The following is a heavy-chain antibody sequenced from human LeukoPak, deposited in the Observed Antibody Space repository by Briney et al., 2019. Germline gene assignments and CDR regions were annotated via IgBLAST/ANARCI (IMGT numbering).Heavy chain of an antibody. CDR3: ARHKATGDVDY. D-gene: IGHD7-27*01. J-gene: IGHJ4*02. CDR2: IYSSGST. CDR1: GDSISNYY. V-gene: IGHV4-4*07. Sequence: SETLSLTCTVSGDSISNYYWSWIRQPAGKGLEWIGRIYSSGSTNYNPSLKSRVTISVDTSKNQFSLKLSSVTAADTAVYYCARHKATGDVDYWGQGTLVTVSS.